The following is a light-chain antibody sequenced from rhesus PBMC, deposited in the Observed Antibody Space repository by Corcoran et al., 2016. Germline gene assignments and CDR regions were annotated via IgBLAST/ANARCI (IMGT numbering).Light chain of an antibody. Sequence: QAALTQPPSVSGSPGQSVTISCTGTSSDIGGYNYVSWYQQHPGKAPKLMIYDVCKRPSGVSDRFSGSKSGNTASLTISGLQAGDEADYSCSSYAGINTDYIFGAGTRLTVL. CDR1: SSDIGGYNY. CDR2: DVC. V-gene: IGLV2-23*01. J-gene: IGLJ1*01. CDR3: SSYAGINTDYI.